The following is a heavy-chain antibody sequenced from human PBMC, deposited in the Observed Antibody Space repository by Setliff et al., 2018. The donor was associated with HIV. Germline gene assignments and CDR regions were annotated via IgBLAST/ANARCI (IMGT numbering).Heavy chain of an antibody. V-gene: IGHV4-61*09. J-gene: IGHJ5*02. CDR3: ARSEGIAWFDP. CDR1: GGSISSGIYY. CDR2: VYTTGGT. Sequence: SETLSLTCTVSGGSISSGIYYWIWIRQPAGKGLEWIGHVYTTGGTNYNPSLESRLTISVDTSKNQFSLKLSSVTAADTAVYYCARSEGIAWFDPWGQGTLVTVSS. D-gene: IGHD3-3*01.